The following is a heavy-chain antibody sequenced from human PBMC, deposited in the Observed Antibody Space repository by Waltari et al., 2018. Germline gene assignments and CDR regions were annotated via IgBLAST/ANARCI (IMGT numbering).Heavy chain of an antibody. J-gene: IGHJ2*01. Sequence: EQLVQSGGALARRGGYLLLSCAASGFTFSNHWMHWVRQAPGKGLEWVSRVDNTGSTQDYADSVKGRFTMSRNNAANEVYLHMNSLRDEDTAVYFCVRDYWYFDLWGRGTLVSVSS. V-gene: IGHV3-74*01. CDR3: VRDYWYFDL. CDR2: VDNTGSTQ. CDR1: GFTFSNHW.